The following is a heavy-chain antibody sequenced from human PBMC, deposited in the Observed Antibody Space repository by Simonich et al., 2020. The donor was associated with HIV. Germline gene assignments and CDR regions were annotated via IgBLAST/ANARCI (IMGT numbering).Heavy chain of an antibody. CDR3: ALGWGSGWYFDL. V-gene: IGHV3-7*01. J-gene: IGHJ2*01. CDR2: INQDGSEK. D-gene: IGHD7-27*01. CDR1: GFTLSNHW. Sequence: EVQLVESGGGLVQSGGSLRLSCAASGFTLSNHWMTWVRQSPGKGLEWVAYINQDGSEKNYVDSVKGRFTISRDNAKNSLSLQMNSLRDEDTALYYCALGWGSGWYFDLWGRATLVTVSS.